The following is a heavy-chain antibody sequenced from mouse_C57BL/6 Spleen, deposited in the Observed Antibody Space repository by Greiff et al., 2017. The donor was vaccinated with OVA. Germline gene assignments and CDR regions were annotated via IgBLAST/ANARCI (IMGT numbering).Heavy chain of an antibody. CDR2: ISGGGGNT. CDR1: GFTFSSYT. D-gene: IGHD2-3*01. V-gene: IGHV5-9*01. Sequence: EVQRVESGGGLVKPGGSLKLSCAASGFTFSSYTMSWVRQTPEKRLEWVATISGGGGNTYYPDSVKGRFTISRDNAKNTLYLQMSSLRSEDTALYYCARDGYFDYWGQGTTLTVSS. J-gene: IGHJ2*01. CDR3: ARDGYFDY.